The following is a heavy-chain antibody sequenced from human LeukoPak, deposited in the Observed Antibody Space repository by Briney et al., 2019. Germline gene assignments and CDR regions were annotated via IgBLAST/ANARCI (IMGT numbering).Heavy chain of an antibody. CDR1: GFTFSSYA. D-gene: IGHD6-19*01. Sequence: GRSLRLSCAASGFTFSSYAMHWVRQAPGKGLEWVEVISYDGSKKYYADSVKGRFTISRDNSKNTLYLQRNSLRAGDTAVYYCARGGEWLDPERTPVDYWGQGTLVTVSS. V-gene: IGHV3-30-3*01. CDR3: ARGGEWLDPERTPVDY. J-gene: IGHJ4*02. CDR2: ISYDGSKK.